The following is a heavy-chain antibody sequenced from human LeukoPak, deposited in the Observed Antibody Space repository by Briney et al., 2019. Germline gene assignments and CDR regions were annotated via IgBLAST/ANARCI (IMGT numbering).Heavy chain of an antibody. D-gene: IGHD6-13*01. Sequence: ASVKVSCKASGYTFTSYAMHWVRQAPGQRLEWMGWINAGNGNTKYSQEFQGRVTITRDTSASTAYMELSSLRSEDMAVYYCARAAAGTRNWFDPWGQRTLVTVSS. CDR2: INAGNGNT. V-gene: IGHV1-3*03. J-gene: IGHJ5*02. CDR3: ARAAAGTRNWFDP. CDR1: GYTFTSYA.